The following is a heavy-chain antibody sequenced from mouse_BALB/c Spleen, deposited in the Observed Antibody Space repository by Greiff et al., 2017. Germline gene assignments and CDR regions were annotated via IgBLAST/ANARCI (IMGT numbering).Heavy chain of an antibody. CDR1: GFTFSSYG. J-gene: IGHJ2*01. Sequence: EVKLVESGGDLVKPGGSLKLSCAASGFTFSSYGMSWVRQTPDKRLEWVATISSDGSYTYYPDSVKGRFTISRDNAKNTLYLQMSSLKSEDTAMYYCARHEGFDYWGQGTTLTVSS. CDR3: ARHEGFDY. V-gene: IGHV5-6*01. CDR2: ISSDGSYT.